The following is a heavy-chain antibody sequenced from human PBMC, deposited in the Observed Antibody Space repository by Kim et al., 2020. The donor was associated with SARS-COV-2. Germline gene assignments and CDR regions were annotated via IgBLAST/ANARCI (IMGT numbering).Heavy chain of an antibody. CDR2: ISSSSSYT. Sequence: GGSLRLSCAASGFTFSDYYMSWIRQAPEKGLEWVSYISSSSSYTNYADSVKGRFTISRDNAKNSLYLQMNSLRAEDTAVYYCARTYYDYVWGSYRNTASDYWGQGTLVTVSS. CDR1: GFTFSDYY. D-gene: IGHD3-16*02. CDR3: ARTYYDYVWGSYRNTASDY. V-gene: IGHV3-11*06. J-gene: IGHJ4*02.